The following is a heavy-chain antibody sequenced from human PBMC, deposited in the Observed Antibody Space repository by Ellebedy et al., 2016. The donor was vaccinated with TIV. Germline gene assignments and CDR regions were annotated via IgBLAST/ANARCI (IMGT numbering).Heavy chain of an antibody. CDR3: ARGPRLRGFGELLVWFDP. D-gene: IGHD3-10*01. CDR1: GGSISSYY. Sequence: MPSETLSLTCTVSGGSISSYYWSWIRQPPGKGLEWIGYIYYSGSTNYNPSLKSRVTISVDPSKNQFSLQLRSVTAADTAVYYCARGPRLRGFGELLVWFDPWGQGTLVTVSS. CDR2: IYYSGST. J-gene: IGHJ5*02. V-gene: IGHV4-59*01.